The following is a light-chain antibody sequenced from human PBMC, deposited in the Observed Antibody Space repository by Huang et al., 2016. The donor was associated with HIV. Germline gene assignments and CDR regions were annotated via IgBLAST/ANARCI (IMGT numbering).Light chain of an antibody. Sequence: ENVLTQSPGTLSLSPGERATLSCRASQSVNDNSLAWYQQEVGQAPRLRIYGASTRAPGIPDRFSGGGSGTDFTLSVTRREDEEFAVYYCQQYGASRTFGQGTKVEIK. V-gene: IGKV3-20*01. CDR3: QQYGASRT. CDR1: QSVNDNS. CDR2: GAS. J-gene: IGKJ1*01.